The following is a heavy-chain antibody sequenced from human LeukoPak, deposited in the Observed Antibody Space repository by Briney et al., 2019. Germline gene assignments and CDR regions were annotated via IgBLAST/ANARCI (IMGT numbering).Heavy chain of an antibody. CDR3: AGFREIVPTIFDY. D-gene: IGHD5-12*01. CDR1: GGSISSSSYY. J-gene: IGHJ4*02. V-gene: IGHV4-39*01. Sequence: SETLSLTCTVSGGSISSSSYYWGWIRQPPGKGLEWIGSIYYSGSTYYNPSLKSRVTISVDTSKNQFSLKLSSVTAADTAVYYCAGFREIVPTIFDYWGQGTLVTVSS. CDR2: IYYSGST.